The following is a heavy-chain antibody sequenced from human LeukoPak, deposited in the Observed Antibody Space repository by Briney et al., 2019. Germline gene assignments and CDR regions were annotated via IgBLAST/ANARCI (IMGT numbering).Heavy chain of an antibody. Sequence: GGSLRLSCAASGFVLSGYGMHWVRQAPGKGLEWVAFVRNDGSNEYYVGSVKGRFTISRDKSKNTLYLQMNSLRVEDTAVYSCAKESDSGYHSEGPKNWGLGTLVTVSS. V-gene: IGHV3-30*02. J-gene: IGHJ4*02. D-gene: IGHD5-12*01. CDR1: GFVLSGYG. CDR3: AKESDSGYHSEGPKN. CDR2: VRNDGSNE.